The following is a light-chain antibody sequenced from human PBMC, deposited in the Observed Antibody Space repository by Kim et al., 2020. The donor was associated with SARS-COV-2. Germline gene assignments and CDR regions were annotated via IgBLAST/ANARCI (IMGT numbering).Light chain of an antibody. CDR2: EDD. J-gene: IGLJ3*02. CDR3: QSSASNFWV. V-gene: IGLV6-57*03. Sequence: NFMLTQPHSVSESPGKTVTISCTRSSGSIASNYVQWYQQRPGSAPAPVIYEDDRRPSGVPTRFSGSIDSSSNSASLTISELKTEDEADYYCQSSASNFWVFGGGTKVTVL. CDR1: SGSIASNY.